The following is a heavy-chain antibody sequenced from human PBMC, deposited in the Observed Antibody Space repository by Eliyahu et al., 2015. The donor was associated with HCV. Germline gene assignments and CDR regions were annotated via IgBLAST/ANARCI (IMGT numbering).Heavy chain of an antibody. CDR2: ITGSGGST. Sequence: EVQLLESGGGLVQPGGSLRLSCAASGFTFSNXALTWVRQGPGKGLEWVSGITGSGGSTYYADSVKGRFTISRDNSKNTLYLQMNSLRVEDTAVYYCAKPHYDFWSGYSDGFFGHWGQGTLVTVSS. CDR3: AKPHYDFWSGYSDGFFGH. V-gene: IGHV3-23*01. CDR1: GFTFSNXA. J-gene: IGHJ5*02. D-gene: IGHD3-3*01.